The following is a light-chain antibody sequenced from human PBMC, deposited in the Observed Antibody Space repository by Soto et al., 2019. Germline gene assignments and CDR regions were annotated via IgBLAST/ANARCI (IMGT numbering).Light chain of an antibody. Sequence: ETVMTQSPATLSVSPGERATLSCRASQSVSSNLAWYQHKPGQAPRLLIYLASNRAAGVPARFSGSGSGTDFTLSISSLEPEDFAVYYCQQRKNWQVTFGQGTRLENK. V-gene: IGKV3D-15*01. CDR2: LAS. CDR3: QQRKNWQVT. J-gene: IGKJ5*01. CDR1: QSVSSN.